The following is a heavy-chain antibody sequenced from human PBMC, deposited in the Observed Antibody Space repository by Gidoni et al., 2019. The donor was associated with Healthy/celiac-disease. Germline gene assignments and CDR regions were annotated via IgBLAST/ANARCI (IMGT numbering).Heavy chain of an antibody. Sequence: QVQLQESGPGLVKPSETLSLTCTVSGGPISSYYWSWIRQPPGKGLEWIGYIYYSGSTNYNPSLKSRVTISVDTSKNQFSLKLSSVTAADTAVYYCATHELGYCSGGSCYGFDYWGQGTLVTVSS. CDR2: IYYSGST. V-gene: IGHV4-59*01. CDR1: GGPISSYY. J-gene: IGHJ4*02. CDR3: ATHELGYCSGGSCYGFDY. D-gene: IGHD2-15*01.